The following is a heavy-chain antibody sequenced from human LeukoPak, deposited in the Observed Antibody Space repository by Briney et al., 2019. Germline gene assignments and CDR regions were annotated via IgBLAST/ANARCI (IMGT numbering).Heavy chain of an antibody. CDR1: GFTFSSYA. CDR3: ARDTGAYYYSGGLDY. D-gene: IGHD3-22*01. J-gene: IGHJ4*02. V-gene: IGHV3-23*01. Sequence: PGGSLRLSCAASGFTFSSYAMSWVHQAPGKGLEWVSAISGSGGSTYYADSVKGRFTISRDNSKNTLYLQMNSLRAEDTAVYYCARDTGAYYYSGGLDYWGQGTLVTVSS. CDR2: ISGSGGST.